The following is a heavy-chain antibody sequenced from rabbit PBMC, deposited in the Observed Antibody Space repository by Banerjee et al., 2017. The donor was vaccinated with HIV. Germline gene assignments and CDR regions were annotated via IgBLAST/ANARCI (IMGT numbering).Heavy chain of an antibody. CDR2: IITGDGNT. D-gene: IGHD4-2*01. J-gene: IGHJ4*01. V-gene: IGHV1S40*01. CDR1: GFDFSSNT. Sequence: QSLEESGGDLVKPGASLTLTCTASGFDFSSNTMWWVRQAPGKGLEWIACIITGDGNTYYASWAKGRFTISKTSSTTVTLQMISLTAADTATYFCARDSYGGVGFDLWGPGTLVTVS. CDR3: ARDSYGGVGFDL.